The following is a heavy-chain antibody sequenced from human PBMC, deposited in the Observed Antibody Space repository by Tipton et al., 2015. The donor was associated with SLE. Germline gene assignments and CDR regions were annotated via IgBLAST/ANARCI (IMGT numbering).Heavy chain of an antibody. Sequence: SLRLSCAASGFTFSSYGMHWVRQAPGKGLEWVAFIRYDGSNKYYADSVKGRFTISRDNSKNTLYLQMNSLRAEDTAVYYCARDGSEGSTTGHWFDPWGQGTLVTVSS. D-gene: IGHD2-2*01. CDR2: IRYDGSNK. CDR3: ARDGSEGSTTGHWFDP. J-gene: IGHJ5*02. V-gene: IGHV3-30*02. CDR1: GFTFSSYG.